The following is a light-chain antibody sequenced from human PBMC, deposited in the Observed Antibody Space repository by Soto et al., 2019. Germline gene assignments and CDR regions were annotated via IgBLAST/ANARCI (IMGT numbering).Light chain of an antibody. CDR3: QQYGRA. Sequence: EMEWTQSPGTLYLSTGERATLSCRASQSVSSSYLAWYQQKPGQAPRLLIYGASSRATGIPDRFSGSGSGTDFTLTISRLEPEDFAVYYCQQYGRAFGQGTKVDIK. CDR1: QSVSSSY. V-gene: IGKV3-20*01. CDR2: GAS. J-gene: IGKJ1*01.